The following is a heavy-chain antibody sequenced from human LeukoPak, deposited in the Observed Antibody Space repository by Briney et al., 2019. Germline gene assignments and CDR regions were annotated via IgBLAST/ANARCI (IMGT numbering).Heavy chain of an antibody. J-gene: IGHJ4*02. CDR2: ISYSGVVK. CDR3: DAAVLTSGIAASSHEY. D-gene: IGHD6-25*01. Sequence: PGGSLRLSCTASGYTFSDYGMHWVRQAPGKGLEWLSVISYSGVVKFYADSVKGRFTISRDNSTNTLYLQMNNLADEDTAVYPKDAAVLTSGIAASSHEYWGQGTLVTVSS. CDR1: GYTFSDYG. V-gene: IGHV3-30*03.